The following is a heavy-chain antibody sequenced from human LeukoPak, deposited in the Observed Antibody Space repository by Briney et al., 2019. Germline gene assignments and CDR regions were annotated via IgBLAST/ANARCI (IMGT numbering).Heavy chain of an antibody. CDR1: GFTFDSDA. V-gene: IGHV3-23*01. J-gene: IGHJ3*02. CDR2: ISGRGGTT. CDR3: AKDRSRGASCDAFDI. Sequence: PVGSLRLSCAASGFTFDSDATSCVPHAPQRRVEWVSAISGRGGTTYYADSVKGRFTLSRDNSKNTLYLQMNSLRVEDTALYYCAKDRSRGASCDAFDIWGQGTMVTVSS. D-gene: IGHD3-10*01.